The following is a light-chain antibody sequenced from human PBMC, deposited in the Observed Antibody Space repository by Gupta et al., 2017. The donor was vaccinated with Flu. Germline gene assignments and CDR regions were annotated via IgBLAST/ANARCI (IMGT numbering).Light chain of an antibody. Sequence: IVMTPSPAPLSVSPGERATLSCRASQSVSSNLAWYQQKPGQAPRLLFYGASTRATGIPARFSGSGSGPEFTLTISSLQSEDFAVYYCQQYNNWPQTFGQGTKVEIK. CDR3: QQYNNWPQT. CDR1: QSVSSN. V-gene: IGKV3-15*01. J-gene: IGKJ1*01. CDR2: GAS.